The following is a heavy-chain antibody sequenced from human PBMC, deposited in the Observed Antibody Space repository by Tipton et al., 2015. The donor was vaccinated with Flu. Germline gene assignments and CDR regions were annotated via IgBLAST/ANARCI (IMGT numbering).Heavy chain of an antibody. CDR3: ARALWIEGYFDY. V-gene: IGHV4-61*02. D-gene: IGHD3-3*01. CDR1: GGSISSGSYY. J-gene: IGHJ4*02. CDR2: IYTSGST. Sequence: LRLSCTVSGGSISSGSYYWSWIRQPAGKGLEWIGRIYTSGSTNYNPSLKSRVTISVDTSKNQFSLKLSSVTAADTAVYYCARALWIEGYFDYWGQGTLVTVSS.